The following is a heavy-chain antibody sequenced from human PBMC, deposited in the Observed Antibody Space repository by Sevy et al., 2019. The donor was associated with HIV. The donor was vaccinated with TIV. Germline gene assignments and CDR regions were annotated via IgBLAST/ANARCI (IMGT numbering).Heavy chain of an antibody. J-gene: IGHJ6*02. CDR1: GFTVSSNY. D-gene: IGHD2-2*01. V-gene: IGHV3-53*01. Sequence: GGSLRLSCAASGFTVSSNYMIWVRQAPGKGLEWVSVIYSGGSTYYADSVKGRFTISRDNSKNTLYLQMNSLRAEDTAVYYCARDRIVPAAAYPPTTLNYYYYYGMDVWGQGTTVTVSS. CDR3: ARDRIVPAAAYPPTTLNYYYYYGMDV. CDR2: IYSGGST.